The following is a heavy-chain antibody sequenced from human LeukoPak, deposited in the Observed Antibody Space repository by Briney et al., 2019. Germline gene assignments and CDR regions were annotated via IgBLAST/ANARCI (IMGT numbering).Heavy chain of an antibody. V-gene: IGHV3-48*03. CDR2: ISSGGSIK. CDR1: GFTFRSYE. D-gene: IGHD6-19*01. CDR3: ARDSSDSSSQVAFDF. Sequence: GGSLRLSCAASGFTFRSYEMNWVRQAPGKGLEWVSYISSGGSIKYYADSVKGRFTISRDNAKNSLFLQMNSLRAEDTAVYYCARDSSDSSSQVAFDFWGQGTLVTVSS. J-gene: IGHJ4*02.